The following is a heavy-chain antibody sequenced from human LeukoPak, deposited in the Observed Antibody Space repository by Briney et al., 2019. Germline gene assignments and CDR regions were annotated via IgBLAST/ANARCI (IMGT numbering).Heavy chain of an antibody. V-gene: IGHV3-23*01. CDR2: ISDTGDTA. D-gene: IGHD1-26*01. J-gene: IGHJ3*02. CDR1: GFTFSNYA. CDR3: AKYLWQGHQWVSHDAFDI. Sequence: GGSLRLSCVVSGFTFSNYAMSWVRQAPGKGLEWVSSISDTGDTAYYADSVKGRLTISRDNSKNTLYVQMNRSRAEDTAVYYCAKYLWQGHQWVSHDAFDIWGQGTMVTVSS.